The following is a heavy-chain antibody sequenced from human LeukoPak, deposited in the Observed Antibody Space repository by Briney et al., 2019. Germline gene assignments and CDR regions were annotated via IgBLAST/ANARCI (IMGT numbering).Heavy chain of an antibody. V-gene: IGHV4-59*01. J-gene: IGHJ4*02. CDR2: IYYSGST. Sequence: SETLSLTCTVSGGSISSYYWSWIRQPPGKGLEWIGYIYYSGSTNYNPSPKSRVTISVDTSKNQFSLKLSSVTAADTAVYYCARSYYYDSSGPLDYWGQGTLVTVSS. CDR3: ARSYYYDSSGPLDY. CDR1: GGSISSYY. D-gene: IGHD3-22*01.